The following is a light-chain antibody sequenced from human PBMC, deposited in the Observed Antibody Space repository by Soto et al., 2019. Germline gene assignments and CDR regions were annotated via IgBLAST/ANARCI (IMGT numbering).Light chain of an antibody. V-gene: IGLV1-51*02. CDR2: ENN. CDR1: GSNIATNY. J-gene: IGLJ3*02. CDR3: GAWDSSLSAVV. Sequence: QSVLTQPPSVSAAPGQTVTISCSGGGSNIATNYVSWYQHLPGTAPKLLISENNKRPSGIPDRFSGSKSGTSATLGISGLQTGDEADYYCGAWDSSLSAVVLGGGTKLTVL.